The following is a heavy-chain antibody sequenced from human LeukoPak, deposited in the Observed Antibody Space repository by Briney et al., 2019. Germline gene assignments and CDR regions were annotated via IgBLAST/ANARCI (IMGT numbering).Heavy chain of an antibody. J-gene: IGHJ6*02. CDR1: GGSISSSYYY. CDR2: IYYSGST. Sequence: SETLSLTCTVSGGSISSSYYYWGWIRQPPGKGLEWIGYIYYSGSTYYNPSLKSRVTISVDTSKNRFSLKLSSVTAADTAVYYCAREVTTVTYYGMDVWGQGTTVTVSS. V-gene: IGHV4-31*03. CDR3: AREVTTVTYYGMDV. D-gene: IGHD4-17*01.